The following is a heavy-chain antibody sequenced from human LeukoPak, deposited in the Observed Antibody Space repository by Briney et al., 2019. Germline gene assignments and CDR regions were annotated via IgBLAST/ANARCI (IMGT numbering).Heavy chain of an antibody. CDR2: ISGSGGST. J-gene: IGHJ4*02. D-gene: IGHD6-19*01. CDR1: GFTFSSYA. CDR3: AKELPTGIAVAGKDGSY. Sequence: GGSLRLSCAASGFTFSSYAMSWVRQAPGRGLEWVSAISGSGGSTYYADSVKGRFTISRDNSKNTLYLQMNSLRAEDTAVYYCAKELPTGIAVAGKDGSYWGQGTLVTVSS. V-gene: IGHV3-23*01.